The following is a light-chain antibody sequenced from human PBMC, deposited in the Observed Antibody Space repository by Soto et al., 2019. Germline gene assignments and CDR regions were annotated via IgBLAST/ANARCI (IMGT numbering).Light chain of an antibody. J-gene: IGKJ1*01. V-gene: IGKV3-20*01. Sequence: EVVLTQSPGTLSLSPGERATLSCRASQAITGTYLAWYQQKPGQAPRLLIHGASTRATGVPDRFSGGGTGTGFSLNISRLEPEDFAVYYCQQYGRSKRWTFGQGTKIEV. CDR3: QQYGRSKRWT. CDR2: GAS. CDR1: QAITGTY.